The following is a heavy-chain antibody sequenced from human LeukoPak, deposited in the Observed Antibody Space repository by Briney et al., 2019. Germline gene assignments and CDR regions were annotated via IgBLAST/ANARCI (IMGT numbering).Heavy chain of an antibody. CDR2: IRYDGNNK. Sequence: PGGSLRLSCAASGFSFSSFGLHWVRQAPGKGLEWVAFIRYDGNNKYFADSVKGRFTISRDNSKNTVYLQMNSLRPGDTAVYHCAKDTGDYYDSSGNYYAGWFDPWGQGTLVTVSS. CDR1: GFSFSSFG. CDR3: AKDTGDYYDSSGNYYAGWFDP. V-gene: IGHV3-30*02. D-gene: IGHD3-22*01. J-gene: IGHJ5*02.